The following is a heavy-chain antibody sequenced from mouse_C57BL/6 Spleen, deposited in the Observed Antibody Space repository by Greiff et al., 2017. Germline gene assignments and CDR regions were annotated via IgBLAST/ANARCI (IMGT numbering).Heavy chain of an antibody. CDR3: ARHVITTARYFDV. D-gene: IGHD1-1*01. CDR2: ISSGGSYT. CDR1: GFTFSSYG. J-gene: IGHJ1*03. V-gene: IGHV5-6*01. Sequence: EVNVVESGGDLVKPGGSLKLSCAASGFTFSSYGMSWVRQTPDKRLEWVATISSGGSYTYYPDSVKGRFTISRDNAKNTLYLQMSSLKSEDTAMYYCARHVITTARYFDVWGTGTTVTVSS.